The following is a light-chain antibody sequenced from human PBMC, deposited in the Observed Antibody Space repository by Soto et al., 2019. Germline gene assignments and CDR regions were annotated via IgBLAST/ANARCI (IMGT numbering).Light chain of an antibody. CDR1: SSDVGGYNY. V-gene: IGLV2-14*01. CDR2: DVS. Sequence: QSALTQPASVSGSPGQSIAISCTGSSSDVGGYNYVSWYQHHPGKGPKLLIYDVSTRPSGVSDRFSGSKSGNTASLTIFGLQSEDEADYYCTSYTSSTTWVFGGGTKVTVL. J-gene: IGLJ3*02. CDR3: TSYTSSTTWV.